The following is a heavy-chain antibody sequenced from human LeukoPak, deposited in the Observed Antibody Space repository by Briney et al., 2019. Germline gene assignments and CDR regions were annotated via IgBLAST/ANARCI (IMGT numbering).Heavy chain of an antibody. CDR3: ARGDDSSGYYDGYFDY. D-gene: IGHD3-22*01. V-gene: IGHV4-39*01. Sequence: SETLSLTCTVSGGSISSSSYYWGWIRQPPGKGLEWIGSIYYSGSTYYNPSLKSRVTISVDTSKHQFSLKLSSVTAADTAVYYCARGDDSSGYYDGYFDYWGQGTLVTVSS. J-gene: IGHJ4*02. CDR1: GGSISSSSYY. CDR2: IYYSGST.